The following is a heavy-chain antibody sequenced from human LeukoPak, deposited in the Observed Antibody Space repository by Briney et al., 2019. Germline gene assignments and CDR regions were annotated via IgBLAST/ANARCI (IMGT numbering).Heavy chain of an antibody. CDR3: ARVSPNTVTTLQYFDY. J-gene: IGHJ4*02. D-gene: IGHD4-17*01. Sequence: PGGSLRLSCAASGFTFSSYEMNWVGQAPGKGLEWVSYISSSGSTIYYADSVKGRFTISRDNAKNSLYLQMNSLRAEDTAVYYCARVSPNTVTTLQYFDYWGQGTLVTVSS. CDR1: GFTFSSYE. V-gene: IGHV3-48*03. CDR2: ISSSGSTI.